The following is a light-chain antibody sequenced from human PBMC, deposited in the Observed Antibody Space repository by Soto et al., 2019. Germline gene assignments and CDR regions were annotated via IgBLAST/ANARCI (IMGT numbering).Light chain of an antibody. Sequence: QSVLTQPPSLSGTPGQRGTISCSGSNSNIGRYSVNWYQHFPGTAPKILIYSDDERPAGVPDRFSGSKSGTSACLASSGLQSEDEAEDYCAAWDDKLNGPLFGGGTKLTVL. CDR1: NSNIGRYS. CDR3: AAWDDKLNGPL. CDR2: SDD. V-gene: IGLV1-44*01. J-gene: IGLJ3*02.